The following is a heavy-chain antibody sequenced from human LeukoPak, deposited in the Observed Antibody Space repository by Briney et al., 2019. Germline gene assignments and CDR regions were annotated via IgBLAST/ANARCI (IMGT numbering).Heavy chain of an antibody. CDR1: GFTFSSYA. V-gene: IGHV3-30-3*01. Sequence: PGRSLRLSCAASGFTFSSYAMHWVRQAPGKGLEWVAVISYDGSNKYYADSVKGRFTTSRDNAKDSLYLQMNSLRAEDTAVYYCARGAATGTDYWGQGTLVTVSS. CDR2: ISYDGSNK. J-gene: IGHJ4*02. CDR3: ARGAATGTDY. D-gene: IGHD6-13*01.